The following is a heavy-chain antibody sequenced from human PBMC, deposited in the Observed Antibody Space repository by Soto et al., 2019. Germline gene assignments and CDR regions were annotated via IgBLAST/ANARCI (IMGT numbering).Heavy chain of an antibody. J-gene: IGHJ5*02. V-gene: IGHV4-34*01. CDR3: ARAGTGYSSGWYTKRFAP. CDR2: INHSGST. Sequence: QVQLQQWGAGLLKPSETLSLTCAVYGGSFSGYYWSWIRQPPGKGLEWIGEINHSGSTNYNPSLKSRVTISVDTTKNQFSRKLSSVAAADTAVYYCARAGTGYSSGWYTKRFAPWGQGTLVTVSS. D-gene: IGHD6-19*01. CDR1: GGSFSGYY.